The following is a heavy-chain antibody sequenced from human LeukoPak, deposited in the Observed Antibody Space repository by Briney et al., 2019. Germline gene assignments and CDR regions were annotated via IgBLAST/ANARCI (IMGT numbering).Heavy chain of an antibody. CDR3: ARAPNGRIYGSGSYYKRGGYYFDY. CDR1: GGSISSSSYY. J-gene: IGHJ4*02. Sequence: SETLSLTCTVSGGSISSSSYYWGWIRQPPGKGLEWIGSIYYSGSTYYNPSLKSRVTMSVDTSKNQFSLKLSSVTAADTAVYYCARAPNGRIYGSGSYYKRGGYYFDYWGQGTLVTVSS. CDR2: IYYSGST. V-gene: IGHV4-39*07. D-gene: IGHD3-10*01.